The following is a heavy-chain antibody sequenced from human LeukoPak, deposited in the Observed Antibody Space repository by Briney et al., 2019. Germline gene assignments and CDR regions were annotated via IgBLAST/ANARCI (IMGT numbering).Heavy chain of an antibody. V-gene: IGHV1-2*02. CDR1: GYTFTGYY. CDR3: ARDGGWDFWSGAKGPYFDY. D-gene: IGHD3-3*01. J-gene: IGHJ4*02. Sequence: VASVKVSCKASGYTFTGYYMHWVRQAPGQGLEWMGWINPNHGDTNYAQKFQDRVTMTRDTSISTAYMELSRLRSDDTAVYYCARDGGWDFWSGAKGPYFDYWGQGTLVTVSS. CDR2: INPNHGDT.